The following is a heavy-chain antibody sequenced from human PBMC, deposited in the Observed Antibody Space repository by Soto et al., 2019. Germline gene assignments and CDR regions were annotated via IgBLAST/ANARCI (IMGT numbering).Heavy chain of an antibody. V-gene: IGHV4-39*01. CDR3: ARHGLQIPGVYVWFDP. Sequence: SETLSLTCTVSGGSISSSSYYWGWTRQPPGKGLEWIGSIYYSGSTYYNPSLKSRVTISVDTSKNQFSLKLSSVTAADTAVYYCARHGLQIPGVYVWFDPWGQGTLVTVSS. CDR1: GGSISSSSYY. D-gene: IGHD2-8*01. J-gene: IGHJ5*02. CDR2: IYYSGST.